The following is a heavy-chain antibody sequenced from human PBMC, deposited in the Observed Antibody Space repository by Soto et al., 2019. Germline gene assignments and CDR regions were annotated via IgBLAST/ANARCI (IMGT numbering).Heavy chain of an antibody. Sequence: SETLSLTCTVSGGSISSYYWSWIRQPPGKGLEWIADIYYSGSTNYSPSLKSRVTISVDTSKNQFSLKVTSLTAADTAVYYCASRDPGTSVDYWGKGTLVTVSS. CDR1: GGSISSYY. CDR3: ASRDPGTSVDY. D-gene: IGHD1-7*01. J-gene: IGHJ4*02. CDR2: IYYSGST. V-gene: IGHV4-59*08.